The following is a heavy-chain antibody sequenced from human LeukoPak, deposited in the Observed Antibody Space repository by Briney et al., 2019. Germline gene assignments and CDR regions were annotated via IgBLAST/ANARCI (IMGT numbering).Heavy chain of an antibody. Sequence: SETLSLTCTVSGGSIRGYYWSWIRQPPGKGLEGIGYIYHSGSTNNNPSLRSRVTMSLDTSKNQFSLKLSSVTAADTALYFCAGYFGDHVGYFDYWGQGTLVTVSA. CDR3: AGYFGDHVGYFDY. CDR1: GGSIRGYY. D-gene: IGHD4-17*01. CDR2: IYHSGST. V-gene: IGHV4-59*01. J-gene: IGHJ4*02.